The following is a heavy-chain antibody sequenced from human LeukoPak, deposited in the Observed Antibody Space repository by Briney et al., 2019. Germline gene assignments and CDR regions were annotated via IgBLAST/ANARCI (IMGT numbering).Heavy chain of an antibody. D-gene: IGHD3-22*01. CDR2: IYTSGST. CDR1: GGSISSYY. J-gene: IGHJ4*02. CDR3: ARERGTNYYDSSGSYCDY. V-gene: IGHV4-4*07. Sequence: SETLSLTCTVSGGSISSYYWSWIRQPAGKGLEWIGRIYTSGSTNYNPSLKSRVTMSVDTSKNQFSLKLSSVTAADTAVYYCARERGTNYYDSSGSYCDYWGQGTLVTVSS.